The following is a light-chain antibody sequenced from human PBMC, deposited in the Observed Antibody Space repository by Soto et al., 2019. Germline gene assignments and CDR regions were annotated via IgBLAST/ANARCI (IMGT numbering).Light chain of an antibody. J-gene: IGKJ4*01. CDR1: QGVGND. V-gene: IGKV1-6*01. CDR2: AGS. Sequence: AIQLTQSPFSLSASVGDTVTITCRASQGVGNDLAWHRQRPGKAPQLVIYAGSKSHSGVSSRFSGSGSGTDFVLTIRDLQPDDLATYFCLQDYTYPLTFGGGTKLEI. CDR3: LQDYTYPLT.